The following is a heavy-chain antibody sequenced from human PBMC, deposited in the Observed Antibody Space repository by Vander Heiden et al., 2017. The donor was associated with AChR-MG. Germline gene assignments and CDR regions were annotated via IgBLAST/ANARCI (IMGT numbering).Heavy chain of an antibody. CDR1: GFTFSSYA. V-gene: IGHV3-23*01. CDR2: ISGSGVST. D-gene: IGHD2-2*01. CDR3: AKDGAAGYCSSTSCYRYYYYYYMDV. Sequence: VQLLESGGGLVQPGGSLRLSCAASGFTFSSYAMSWVRQAPGKGLEWVSAISGSGVSTYYADSVKGRFTISRDNSKNTLYLQMNSLRAEDTAVYYGAKDGAAGYCSSTSCYRYYYYYYMDVWGKGTTVTVSS. J-gene: IGHJ6*03.